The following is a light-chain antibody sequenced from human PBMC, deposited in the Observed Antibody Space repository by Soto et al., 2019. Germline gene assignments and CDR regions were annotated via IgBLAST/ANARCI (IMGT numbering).Light chain of an antibody. Sequence: QAVVTQSPSASASLGASVKLTCTLRSGHSSYAIAWHQQQPEKGPRYLMKVDSDGSHVKGDGIPDRFSGSSSGAERYLTISSLQSEDEADYYCQTWGTGTWVFGGWTKLTVL. V-gene: IGLV4-69*01. CDR2: VDSDGSH. CDR3: QTWGTGTWV. J-gene: IGLJ3*02. CDR1: SGHSSYA.